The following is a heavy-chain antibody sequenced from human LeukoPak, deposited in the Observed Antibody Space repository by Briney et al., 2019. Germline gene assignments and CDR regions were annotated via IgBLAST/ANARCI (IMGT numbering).Heavy chain of an antibody. V-gene: IGHV3-74*01. J-gene: IGHJ4*02. CDR1: EFTFSNYW. CDR2: INTDGSSI. CDR3: ARDSSGADYYDSSGFDY. D-gene: IGHD3-22*01. Sequence: GGSLRLSCAASEFTFSNYWMHWVRQAPGEGLVWLSRINTDGSSIRYADSVKGRFTISRDNAKNTLYLQMNSLRVEDTAVYYCARDSSGADYYDSSGFDYWGQGILVTVSS.